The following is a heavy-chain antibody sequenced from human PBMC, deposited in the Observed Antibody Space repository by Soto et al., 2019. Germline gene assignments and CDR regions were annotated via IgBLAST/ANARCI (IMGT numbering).Heavy chain of an antibody. CDR1: GYTFTSYG. D-gene: IGHD6-19*01. Sequence: QVQLVQSGAEVKKPGASVKVSCKASGYTFTSYGISWVRQAPGQGLEWVAVISYDGSNKYYADSVKGRFTISRDNSKNTMYLQMNSLRVEDTAVYYCARPYSSGWYGDLDYWGQGTLVTVSS. CDR3: ARPYSSGWYGDLDY. J-gene: IGHJ4*02. V-gene: IGHV3-30*16. CDR2: ISYDGSNK.